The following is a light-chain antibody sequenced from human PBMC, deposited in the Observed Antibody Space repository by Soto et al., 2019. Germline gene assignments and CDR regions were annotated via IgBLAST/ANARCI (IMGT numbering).Light chain of an antibody. Sequence: DIQMTQSPSSLSASVGVRVTITCRASQSISIYLNWYQQKPGKAPKLLIYAASSLQSVVPSRFIGSGSLTEFIFTISSLEPEDFGRYYSQHSYSTLNLGKGTKLEIK. CDR3: QHSYSTLN. V-gene: IGKV1-39*01. J-gene: IGKJ2*01. CDR1: QSISIY. CDR2: AAS.